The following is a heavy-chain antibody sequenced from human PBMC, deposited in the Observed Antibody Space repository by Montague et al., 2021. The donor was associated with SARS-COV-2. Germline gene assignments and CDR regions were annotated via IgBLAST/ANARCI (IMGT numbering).Heavy chain of an antibody. V-gene: IGHV4-4*02. Sequence: SETLSLTCAVSGDSIMTTNGWSWVRQPPGKGLEWIGEIYQSGSTNYNPSLKSRVTMSIDKSKNQFSLELNSVTAADTALYYCVGAGGLDNRPPVWGQGALVIVSS. CDR3: VGAGGLDNRPPV. CDR2: IYQSGST. CDR1: GDSIMTTNG. J-gene: IGHJ4*02. D-gene: IGHD3/OR15-3a*01.